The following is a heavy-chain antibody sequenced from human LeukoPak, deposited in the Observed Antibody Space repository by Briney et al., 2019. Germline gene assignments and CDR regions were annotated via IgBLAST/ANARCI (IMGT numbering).Heavy chain of an antibody. CDR2: ITSNSNGATA. Sequence: GGSLRLSCTASGITFRNSAINWVRQAPGKGPEWVGFITSNSNGATAEYATSVKGRFSISRDDSTSIAYLQMNSLKSEDTGVYYCSFATSGWKATLDYWGRGSPVTVSS. J-gene: IGHJ4*02. D-gene: IGHD6-19*01. CDR1: GITFRNSA. V-gene: IGHV3-49*04. CDR3: SFATSGWKATLDY.